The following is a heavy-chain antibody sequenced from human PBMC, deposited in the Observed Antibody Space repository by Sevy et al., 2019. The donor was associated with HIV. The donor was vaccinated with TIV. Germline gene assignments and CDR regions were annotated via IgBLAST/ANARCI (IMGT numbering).Heavy chain of an antibody. V-gene: IGHV3-21*01. Sequence: GGSLRLSCAASGFTFSTYSMSWVRQAPGKGLEWVSYISGFNNYIYYADSLRGRFTISRDNSKNSLYLQMNNLRAEDTAVYYCARGASSGWDYFDYWGQGTLVTVS. CDR3: ARGASSGWDYFDY. D-gene: IGHD6-19*01. CDR1: GFTFSTYS. CDR2: ISGFNNYI. J-gene: IGHJ4*02.